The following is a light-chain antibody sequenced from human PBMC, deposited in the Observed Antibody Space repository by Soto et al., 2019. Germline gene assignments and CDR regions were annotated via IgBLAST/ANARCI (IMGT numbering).Light chain of an antibody. V-gene: IGKV1-39*01. J-gene: IGKJ1*01. CDR1: QSISSY. CDR3: QQSYSTPWT. CDR2: AAS. Sequence: DIQMTQSPSSLSASVGDRVTITCRASQSISSYLNWYQQKPGKAPKLLIYAASSLQSGVPSRFSGSGSGTDFTLTISSLQPEDFATYYCQQSYSTPWTFCHGTKVDI.